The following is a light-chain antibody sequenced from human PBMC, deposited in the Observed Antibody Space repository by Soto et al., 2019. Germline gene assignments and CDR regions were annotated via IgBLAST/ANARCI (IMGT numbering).Light chain of an antibody. J-gene: IGKJ4*01. CDR1: QGISSY. CDR2: AAS. V-gene: IGKV1-8*01. Sequence: RMNKSASALSASRGDRVTITCRASQGISSYLAWYQQKPGKAPKLLIYAASTLQSGVPSRFSGSGSGTDFTLTISGLQSEHFATYYCPPYSGYPLTFGRGTKVDIK. CDR3: PPYSGYPLT.